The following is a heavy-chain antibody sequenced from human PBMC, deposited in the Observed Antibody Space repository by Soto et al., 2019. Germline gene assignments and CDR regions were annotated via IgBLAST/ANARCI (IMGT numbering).Heavy chain of an antibody. Sequence: QVQLQESGPGLVRPSGTLSLTCAVSGASISSTTSGNWWSWVRQPPGKGLEWIGEMSHSGRPNYNPSLKSRFTMVVDKSRNQFSLKLSSVTAADTAVYYCARMVGATLVAFWGQGTLVTVSS. CDR1: GASISSTTSGNW. D-gene: IGHD1-26*01. J-gene: IGHJ4*02. CDR2: MSHSGRP. V-gene: IGHV4-4*02. CDR3: ARMVGATLVAF.